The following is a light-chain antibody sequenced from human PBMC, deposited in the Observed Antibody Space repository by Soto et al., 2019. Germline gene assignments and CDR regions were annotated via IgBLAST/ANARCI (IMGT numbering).Light chain of an antibody. Sequence: QSVLTQPASVSGSPGQSITISCTGSSSDIGGYNLVSWYQQYPGEAPKLIIYEGTKRPSGISYRFSGSKSGNTASLTISGLQADDEADYYCCSYAGSSTFVAFGGGTKHTVL. V-gene: IGLV2-23*03. CDR1: SSDIGGYNL. CDR2: EGT. J-gene: IGLJ2*01. CDR3: CSYAGSSTFVA.